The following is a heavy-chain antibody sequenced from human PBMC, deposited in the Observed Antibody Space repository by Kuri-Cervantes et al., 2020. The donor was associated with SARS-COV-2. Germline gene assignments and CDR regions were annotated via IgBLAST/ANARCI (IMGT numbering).Heavy chain of an antibody. J-gene: IGHJ5*01. Sequence: SETLSHTCAVNGGSLSTKYWSWIRQPPGKGLEWIGEIDQSGDTNYSPSLKSRVTMTLDTAKNQVSLTLRSVTAADTAVYYCARVYSLMVYTADGKTNWFDSWGPGSLVTVSS. V-gene: IGHV4-34*01. CDR1: GGSLSTKY. CDR3: ARVYSLMVYTADGKTNWFDS. D-gene: IGHD2-8*01. CDR2: IDQSGDT.